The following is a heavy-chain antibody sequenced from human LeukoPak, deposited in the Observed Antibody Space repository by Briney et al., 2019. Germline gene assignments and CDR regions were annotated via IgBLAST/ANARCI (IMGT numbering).Heavy chain of an antibody. J-gene: IGHJ4*02. Sequence: PSETLSLTCTVSGGSISNDYWSWIRQPAGKGLEWIGRIYISGSTNYNSSFKSRVAMSIDASKNELSLKLSSVTAADTAVYYCARDSPPFDQWGQGTLVTVFS. V-gene: IGHV4-4*07. CDR1: GGSISNDY. CDR3: ARDSPPFDQ. CDR2: IYISGST.